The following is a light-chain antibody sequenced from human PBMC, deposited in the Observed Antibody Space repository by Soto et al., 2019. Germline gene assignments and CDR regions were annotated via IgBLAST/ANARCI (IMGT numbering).Light chain of an antibody. Sequence: EVVLTQSPGILSLSPGERATLSCRASQSVTSGYLAWYQQKPGQAPSLLIFGASSRATGIPDRFSGSGSGTDFTLTSSSLEPEDLAVYYCQQYGSTPLTVGGGTKVEIK. CDR1: QSVTSGY. CDR3: QQYGSTPLT. V-gene: IGKV3-20*01. CDR2: GAS. J-gene: IGKJ4*02.